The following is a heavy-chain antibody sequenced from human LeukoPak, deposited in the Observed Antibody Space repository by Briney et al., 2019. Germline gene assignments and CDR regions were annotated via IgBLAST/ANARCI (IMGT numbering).Heavy chain of an antibody. D-gene: IGHD3-10*01. J-gene: IGHJ4*02. CDR3: AKSPLGIYYDGSGGYYFDY. Sequence: PGGSLRLSCAASGFTFSSYAMSWVRQAPGKGLEWVSAISGSGGSTYYADSVKGRFTISRDNSKNTLYLQMNSLRAEDTAVYYCAKSPLGIYYDGSGGYYFDYWGQGTLVTVSS. V-gene: IGHV3-23*01. CDR1: GFTFSSYA. CDR2: ISGSGGST.